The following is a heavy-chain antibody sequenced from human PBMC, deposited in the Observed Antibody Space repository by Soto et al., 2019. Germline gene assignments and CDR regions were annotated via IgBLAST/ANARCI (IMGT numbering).Heavy chain of an antibody. V-gene: IGHV3-23*01. D-gene: IGHD4-17*01. CDR2: ISASGSRT. Sequence: EVQLLESGGGLVQPGGFLTLSCAASGCTFNNYAMSWVRQAPGKGLEWVSGISASGSRTFYADSVKGRFTVSRDFSKNTLSLQMDSLRAEDTAVYFCGKDPNGDYVGGFEFWGPGTMVTVSS. CDR1: GCTFNNYA. J-gene: IGHJ3*01. CDR3: GKDPNGDYVGGFEF.